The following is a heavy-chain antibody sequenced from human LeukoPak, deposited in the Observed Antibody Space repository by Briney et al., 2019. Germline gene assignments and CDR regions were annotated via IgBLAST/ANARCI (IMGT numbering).Heavy chain of an antibody. V-gene: IGHV3-21*01. Sequence: AGGSLRLSCAASGFTFSSYSMKWVRQAPGKGLEWVSSISSSSSYIYYADSVKGRFTISRDNAKNSLYLQMNSLRAEDTAVYYCARDVTLGNFDYWGQGILVIVSS. J-gene: IGHJ4*02. D-gene: IGHD3-16*01. CDR1: GFTFSSYS. CDR2: ISSSSSYI. CDR3: ARDVTLGNFDY.